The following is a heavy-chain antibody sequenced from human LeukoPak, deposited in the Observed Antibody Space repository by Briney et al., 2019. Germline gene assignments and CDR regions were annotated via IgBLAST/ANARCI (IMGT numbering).Heavy chain of an antibody. V-gene: IGHV4-4*07. CDR1: GGSISDYD. CDR3: ARKILWVAASQWFDP. D-gene: IGHD2-21*01. J-gene: IGHJ5*02. CDR2: VYSSGRT. Sequence: SETLSLTCTVSGGSISDYDWGWIRQPAGKGLELIGQVYSSGRTDYNPSLKSRVSMSVDTSKNQFSLEVTSVTAADTAVYYCARKILWVAASQWFDPWGQGTLVTVSS.